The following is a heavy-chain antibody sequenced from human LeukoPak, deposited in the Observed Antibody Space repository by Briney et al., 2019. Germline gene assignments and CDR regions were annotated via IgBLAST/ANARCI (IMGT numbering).Heavy chain of an antibody. D-gene: IGHD2-21*01. CDR2: IYYSGST. CDR1: GASIFIYY. J-gene: IGHJ4*02. Sequence: SRTWPLTGTVSGASIFIYYWTWIRQPPGKGLEWMEYIYYSGSTNYNPSLKSRVTISVDTSKNQFSLRVSSVTAADTAVYYCARHLNNCGDDCYIFDYWGQGTLVTVSS. V-gene: IGHV4-59*08. CDR3: ARHLNNCGDDCYIFDY.